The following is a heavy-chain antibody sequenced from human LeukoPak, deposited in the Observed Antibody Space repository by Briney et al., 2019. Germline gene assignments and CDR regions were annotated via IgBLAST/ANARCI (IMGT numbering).Heavy chain of an antibody. J-gene: IGHJ3*01. CDR1: GFTFSKNW. CDR2: IKQDESEK. CDR3: ARDSGVPAAIRAAFDL. D-gene: IGHD2-2*01. Sequence: GGSLRLSCAASGFTFSKNWMSWVRQAPGKGLEWVANIKQDESEKYYVDSVKGRFTISRDNAKNSLYLQMNSLRAEDTAVYYCARDSGVPAAIRAAFDLWGQGTMVTVSS. V-gene: IGHV3-7*01.